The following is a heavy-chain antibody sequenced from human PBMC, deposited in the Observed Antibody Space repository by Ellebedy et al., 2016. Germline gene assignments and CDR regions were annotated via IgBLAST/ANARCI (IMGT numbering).Heavy chain of an antibody. Sequence: GSLRLXXAASGFTFSDYYMSWIRQPPGKGLEWVASMSVRYGNTYYSSSLKSRVTVSVDRSKNNLSLKVNSVTAADTAVYYCASHMYFHDSGGYFSFDSWGQGILVTVSS. CDR2: MSVRYGNT. V-gene: IGHV4-38-2*01. CDR1: GFTFSDYY. D-gene: IGHD3-22*01. CDR3: ASHMYFHDSGGYFSFDS. J-gene: IGHJ4*02.